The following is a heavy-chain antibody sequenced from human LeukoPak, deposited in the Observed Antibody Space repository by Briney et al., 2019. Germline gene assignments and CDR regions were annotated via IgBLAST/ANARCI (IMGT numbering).Heavy chain of an antibody. V-gene: IGHV3-73*01. D-gene: IGHD3-9*01. J-gene: IGHJ3*02. CDR1: GFTFSGSA. CDR3: TQTPGEYYDILTGYSSDAFDI. CDR2: IRSKANSYAT. Sequence: GGSLRLSCAASGFTFSGSAMHWVRQASGKGLEWVGRIRSKANSYATAYAASMKGRFTISRDDSKSTAYLQMNSLKTEDTAVYYCTQTPGEYYDILTGYSSDAFDIWGQGTMVTVSS.